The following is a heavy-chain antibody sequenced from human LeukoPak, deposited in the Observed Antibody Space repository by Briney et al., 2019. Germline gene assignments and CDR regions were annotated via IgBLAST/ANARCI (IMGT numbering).Heavy chain of an antibody. Sequence: GGSLRHSCAASGFTFSSYWMSWVRQAPGKGLEWVANIKQDGSEKYYVDSVKGRFTISRDNAKNSLYLQMNSLRAEDTAVYYCARDKSRDGYMYYFDYWGQGTLVTVSS. J-gene: IGHJ4*02. CDR2: IKQDGSEK. V-gene: IGHV3-7*01. CDR1: GFTFSSYW. CDR3: ARDKSRDGYMYYFDY. D-gene: IGHD5-24*01.